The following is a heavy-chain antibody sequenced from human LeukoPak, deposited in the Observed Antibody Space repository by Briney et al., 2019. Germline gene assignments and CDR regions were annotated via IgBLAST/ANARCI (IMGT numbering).Heavy chain of an antibody. CDR3: ARGFELITFGGAIGKLNWFDS. CDR1: GFTFSDYY. CDR2: ISSSSKYT. Sequence: GGSLRPSCAASGFTFSDYYMSWIRQAPGKGLEWLSYISSSSKYTKYADSVKGRFTISRDNAKNSLYLQMYSLRAEDTAVYYCARGFELITFGGAIGKLNWFDSWGQGTLVTVSS. J-gene: IGHJ5*01. V-gene: IGHV3-11*05. D-gene: IGHD3-16*02.